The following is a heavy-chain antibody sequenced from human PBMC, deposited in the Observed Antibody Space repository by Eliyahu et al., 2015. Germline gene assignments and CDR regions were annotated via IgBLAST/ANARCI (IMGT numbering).Heavy chain of an antibody. CDR2: IYYSGST. Sequence: QVQLQESGPGLVKPSETLSLXCTVXGGSISSYHWSWIRQPPGKGXXWIGYIYYSGSTNYNPSLKSRVTISVDTSKNQFSLKLSSVTAADTAVYYCARAPVTLGRGMDVWGQGTTVTVSS. CDR1: GGSISSYH. D-gene: IGHD2-15*01. V-gene: IGHV4-59*01. CDR3: ARAPVTLGRGMDV. J-gene: IGHJ6*02.